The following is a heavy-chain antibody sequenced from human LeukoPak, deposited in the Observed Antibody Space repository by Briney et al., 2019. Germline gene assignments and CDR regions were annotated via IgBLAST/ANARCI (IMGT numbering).Heavy chain of an antibody. CDR1: GFIFSNYE. CDR2: ISSSGSTI. Sequence: GGSLRLSCVASGFIFSNYEMNWVRQAPGKRLEWLSYISSSGSTIYYADCVKGRFTISRGNAKKSLYLQMNSLRAEDTAVYFCARSDEITVADSYYYYAMDVWGKGTTVTVSS. CDR3: ARSDEITVADSYYYYAMDV. D-gene: IGHD6-19*01. J-gene: IGHJ6*04. V-gene: IGHV3-48*03.